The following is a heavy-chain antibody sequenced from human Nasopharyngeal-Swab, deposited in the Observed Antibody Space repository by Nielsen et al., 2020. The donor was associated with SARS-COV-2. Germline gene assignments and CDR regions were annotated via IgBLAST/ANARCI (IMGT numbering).Heavy chain of an antibody. J-gene: IGHJ4*02. CDR3: VKDISGSWGFDF. CDR1: GFTFSNYA. D-gene: IGHD6-13*01. V-gene: IGHV3-64D*06. Sequence: GESLTISCSASGFTFSNYAMHWVRQAPGKGLEYVSAISSIGVASYYADSVKGRFTISRDNSKSTLYLQMSSLRAEDTAIYYCVKDISGSWGFDFWGQGTLVTVSS. CDR2: ISSIGVAS.